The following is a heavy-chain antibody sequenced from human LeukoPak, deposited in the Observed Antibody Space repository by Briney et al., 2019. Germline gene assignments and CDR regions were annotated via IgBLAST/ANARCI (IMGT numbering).Heavy chain of an antibody. CDR1: GVSLSGYY. V-gene: IGHV4-34*01. CDR3: ARTSVVTHNIDQ. J-gene: IGHJ4*02. D-gene: IGHD2-21*02. Sequence: SETLSLTCAVYGVSLSGYYWRWLRQSPGKGREGVGEINHSGKTNFNPSLKSRVTTSVNTCKKQFSLKLSSVTAADTAVYYCARTSVVTHNIDQWGQGTLVTVSS. CDR2: INHSGKT.